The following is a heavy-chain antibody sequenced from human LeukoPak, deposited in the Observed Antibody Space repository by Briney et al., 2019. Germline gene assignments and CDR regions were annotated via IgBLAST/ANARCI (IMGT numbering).Heavy chain of an antibody. V-gene: IGHV4-59*08. CDR1: GGSISSYY. J-gene: IGHJ4*02. D-gene: IGHD6-19*01. Sequence: PSETLSLTCTVSGGSISSYYWSWIRQPPGKGLEWIGYIYYSGSTNYNPSLKSRVTISVDTSKNQFSLKLSSVTAADTAVYYCARAVAGRPHFDYWGQGTLVTVPS. CDR3: ARAVAGRPHFDY. CDR2: IYYSGST.